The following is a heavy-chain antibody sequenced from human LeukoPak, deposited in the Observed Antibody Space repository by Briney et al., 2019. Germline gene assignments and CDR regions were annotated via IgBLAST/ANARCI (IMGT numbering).Heavy chain of an antibody. D-gene: IGHD2-21*01. CDR2: FVGSDGST. J-gene: IGHJ6*02. CDR1: GFNFNNYG. Sequence: GRSLRLSCAASGFNFNNYGMIWVRQAPGKGLEWVSAFVGSDGSTYYADSVKGRLTISRDKFKNTLYLQMNSLRADDTAVYYCAKGVVVDPYWFYGMDVWGQGTTVTVSS. V-gene: IGHV3-23*01. CDR3: AKGVVVDPYWFYGMDV.